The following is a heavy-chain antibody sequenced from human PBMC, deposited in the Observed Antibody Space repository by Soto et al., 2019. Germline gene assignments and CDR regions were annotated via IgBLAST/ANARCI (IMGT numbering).Heavy chain of an antibody. V-gene: IGHV4-30-4*01. CDR1: GGSISSGDYY. J-gene: IGHJ4*02. CDR2: IYYSGST. Sequence: PSETLSLTCTVSGGSISSGDYYWSWIRQPPGEGLEWIGYIYYSGSTYYNPSLKSRVTISVDTSKNQFSLKLSSVTAADTAVYFCARYGSGSYYPTTFDYWGQGALVTVSS. CDR3: ARYGSGSYYPTTFDY. D-gene: IGHD3-10*01.